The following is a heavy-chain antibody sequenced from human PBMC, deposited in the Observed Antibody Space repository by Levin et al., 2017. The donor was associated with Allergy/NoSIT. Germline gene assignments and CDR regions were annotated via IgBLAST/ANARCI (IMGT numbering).Heavy chain of an antibody. CDR3: ARLWKGGDY. V-gene: IGHV1-18*01. CDR1: GFNFITFG. Sequence: PGESLKISCKVSGFNFITFGCIWVRQAPGQGLEWMGWISTRNGNPTYAQKFQDRVIMTTDTSTNTAYMKLMNLRSDDTAVYYCARLWKGGDYWGQGTLVNVSS. CDR2: ISTRNGNP. J-gene: IGHJ4*02. D-gene: IGHD2-21*01.